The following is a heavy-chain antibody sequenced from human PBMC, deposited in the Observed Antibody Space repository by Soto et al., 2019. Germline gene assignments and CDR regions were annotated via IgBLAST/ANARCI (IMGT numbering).Heavy chain of an antibody. Sequence: EVQLVESGGGLIQPGGSLRLSCAASGFSFNTYAMNWVRQAPGKGLEWISYISSSSSRIYYADSVKGRFTLSRDNAKNSLYMQMNSLRAEDTAVYYWASDPGIAAAGMEYWGQGTLVTVSS. D-gene: IGHD6-25*01. CDR2: ISSSSSRI. V-gene: IGHV3-48*04. CDR3: ASDPGIAAAGMEY. J-gene: IGHJ1*01. CDR1: GFSFNTYA.